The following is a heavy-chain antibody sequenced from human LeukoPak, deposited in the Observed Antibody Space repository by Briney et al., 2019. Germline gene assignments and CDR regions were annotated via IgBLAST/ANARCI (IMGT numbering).Heavy chain of an antibody. CDR2: INHSGST. V-gene: IGHV4-34*01. Sequence: SETLSLTCAVYGGSFSGYYWSWIRQPPGKGLEWIGEINHSGSTNYNPSLKSRVTISVDTSKNQFSLKLSSATAADTAVYYCARCNKNPTAGYYYMDVWGKGTTVTVSS. CDR1: GGSFSGYY. J-gene: IGHJ6*03. D-gene: IGHD1/OR15-1a*01. CDR3: ARCNKNPTAGYYYMDV.